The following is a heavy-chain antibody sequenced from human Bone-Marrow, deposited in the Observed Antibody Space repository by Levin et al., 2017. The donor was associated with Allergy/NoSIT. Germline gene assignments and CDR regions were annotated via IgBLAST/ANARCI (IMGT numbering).Heavy chain of an antibody. CDR2: IYSGGDT. J-gene: IGHJ4*02. V-gene: IGHV3-66*01. CDR3: ARGYKSGLSFE. D-gene: IGHD5-12*01. Sequence: PGGSLRLSCAASGISVSNNHMSWVRQAPGKGLECVAGIYSGGDTYQSDSVKSRFTVSRDNSKNTVYLHMSNLRGDDTAVYYCARGYKSGLSFEWGQGTRVTVSS. CDR1: GISVSNNH.